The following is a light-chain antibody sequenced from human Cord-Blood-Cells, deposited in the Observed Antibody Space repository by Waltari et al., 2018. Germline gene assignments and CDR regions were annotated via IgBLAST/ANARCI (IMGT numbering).Light chain of an antibody. Sequence: QSALTQPASVSGSPGQSITISCTGPSSDVGGYNYVSWYQQHPDKAPKLMIYDVSNRPSGVSNRFSGSKSGNTASLTISGLQAEDEADYYCSSYTSSSTLVFGGGTKLTVL. CDR1: SSDVGGYNY. CDR2: DVS. V-gene: IGLV2-14*01. CDR3: SSYTSSSTLV. J-gene: IGLJ3*02.